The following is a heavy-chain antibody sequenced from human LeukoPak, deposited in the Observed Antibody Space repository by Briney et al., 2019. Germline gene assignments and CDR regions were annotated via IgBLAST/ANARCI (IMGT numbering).Heavy chain of an antibody. CDR1: GFTFSSYN. J-gene: IGHJ6*02. Sequence: GGSLRLSCAASGFTFSSYNMNWVRQAPGTGLEWVSYISSGSTTIYYANSVKGRFTISRDDAKNSLYLQMASLRAEDTAVYYCARDDSSGYYYAYGLDVWGQGTTVTVSS. CDR2: ISSGSTTI. CDR3: ARDDSSGYYYAYGLDV. V-gene: IGHV3-48*01. D-gene: IGHD3-22*01.